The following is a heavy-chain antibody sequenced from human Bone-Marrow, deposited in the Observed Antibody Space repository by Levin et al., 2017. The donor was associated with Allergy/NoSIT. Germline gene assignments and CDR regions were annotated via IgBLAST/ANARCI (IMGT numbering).Heavy chain of an antibody. V-gene: IGHV3-30*18. CDR3: AKDDYSYGMDV. D-gene: IGHD4/OR15-4a*01. Sequence: GESLKISCAASGFTFSSYGMHWVRQAPGKGLEWVAVISYDGSNKYYADSVKGRFTISRDNSKNTLYLQMNSLRAEDTAVYYCAKDDYSYGMDVWGQGTTVTVSS. J-gene: IGHJ6*02. CDR2: ISYDGSNK. CDR1: GFTFSSYG.